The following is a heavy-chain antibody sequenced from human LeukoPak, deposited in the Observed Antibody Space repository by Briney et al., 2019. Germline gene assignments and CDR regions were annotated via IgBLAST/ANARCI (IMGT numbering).Heavy chain of an antibody. CDR3: ARDQAYGDYDRGFDP. Sequence: GASVKVSCKASGGTFSSYAISWVRQAPGQGLEWMGRIIPILGIANYAQKFQGRVTITADKSTSTAYMELSSLRSEDTAVYYCARDQAYGDYDRGFDPWGQGTLVTVSS. J-gene: IGHJ5*02. CDR2: IIPILGIA. CDR1: GGTFSSYA. D-gene: IGHD4-17*01. V-gene: IGHV1-69*04.